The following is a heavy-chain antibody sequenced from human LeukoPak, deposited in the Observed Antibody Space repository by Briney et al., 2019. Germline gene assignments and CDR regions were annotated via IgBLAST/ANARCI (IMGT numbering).Heavy chain of an antibody. J-gene: IGHJ4*02. V-gene: IGHV3-53*01. Sequence: GGSLTLSCAASGFTFSSNFMSWVRQAPGKGLECVSVIYSRGGTYYADSVQGRFTISRDASKNTLFLQMNSLRADDTAVYYCARKTDSSGSGDYWGQGTLVTVSS. CDR2: IYSRGGT. CDR3: ARKTDSSGSGDY. D-gene: IGHD3-22*01. CDR1: GFTFSSNF.